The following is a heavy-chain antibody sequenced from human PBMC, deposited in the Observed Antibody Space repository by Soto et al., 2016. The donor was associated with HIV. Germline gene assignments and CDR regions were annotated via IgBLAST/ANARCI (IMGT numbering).Heavy chain of an antibody. D-gene: IGHD3-10*01. CDR2: ISGSGGST. CDR3: AKGEEYGSGPRSFWASGSLDY. J-gene: IGHJ4*02. Sequence: EVQLLESGGGLVQPGGSLRLSCAASGFTFSSYAMSWVRQAPGKGLEWVSAISGSGGSTYYADSVKGRFTISRDNSKSTLYLQMNSLRAEDTAVYYCAKGEEYGSGPRSFWASGSLDYWGQGTLVTVSS. V-gene: IGHV3-23*01. CDR1: GFTFSSYA.